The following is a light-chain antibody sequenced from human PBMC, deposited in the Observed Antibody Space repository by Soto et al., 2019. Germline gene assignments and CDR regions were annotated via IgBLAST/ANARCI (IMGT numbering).Light chain of an antibody. Sequence: EIVLTQSPGTLSLSPGARATLSCRASQSVSSSYLAWYQQRPGQAPRLLIYGASNRATGIPDRFSGSGSGTDFTLTISRLEPEDFEVYFCQQYGNSPLTFGGGTKVDIK. J-gene: IGKJ4*01. CDR3: QQYGNSPLT. CDR1: QSVSSSY. V-gene: IGKV3-20*01. CDR2: GAS.